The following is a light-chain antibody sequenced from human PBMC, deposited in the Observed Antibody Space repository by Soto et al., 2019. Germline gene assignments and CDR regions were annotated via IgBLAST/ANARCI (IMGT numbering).Light chain of an antibody. J-gene: IGKJ5*01. CDR1: QSVPV. CDR3: QQYGSSPRT. V-gene: IGKV3-20*01. Sequence: EIVLTQSPGTLSLSPGERATLSCRASQSVPVCWYQQKPGQAPRLLIFGASHRATGIPDRFSGSGSGTDFTLTISSLEPEDFAVYYCQQYGSSPRTFGQGTRVEIK. CDR2: GAS.